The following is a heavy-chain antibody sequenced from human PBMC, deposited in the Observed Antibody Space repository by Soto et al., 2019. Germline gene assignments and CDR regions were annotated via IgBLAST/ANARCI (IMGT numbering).Heavy chain of an antibody. Sequence: QVQLVESGGGVVQPGRSLRLSCAASGFTFNLYGMQWVRQAPGKGLEWVAMIWYDGSGRFYGDSVKGRFTVSRDNSKNTLYLDMKSLRAEDTAVYYCARDIAVHRLDYWGQGTLVTVSS. J-gene: IGHJ4*02. D-gene: IGHD6-19*01. CDR1: GFTFNLYG. CDR2: IWYDGSGR. CDR3: ARDIAVHRLDY. V-gene: IGHV3-33*01.